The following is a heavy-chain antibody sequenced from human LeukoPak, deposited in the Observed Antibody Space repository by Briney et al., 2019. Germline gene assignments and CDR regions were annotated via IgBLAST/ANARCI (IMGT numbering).Heavy chain of an antibody. CDR1: GGSFSGYY. V-gene: IGHV4-34*01. D-gene: IGHD1-1*01. J-gene: IGHJ3*02. CDR2: INHSGRT. CDR3: ARDDGWKAAFDI. Sequence: SETLSLTCAVYGGSFSGYYWSWIRQPPGKGLEWIGEINHSGRTNYNPSLKSRVTISVDTSKNQFSLKLSSVTAADTAVYYCARDDGWKAAFDIWGQGTMVTVSS.